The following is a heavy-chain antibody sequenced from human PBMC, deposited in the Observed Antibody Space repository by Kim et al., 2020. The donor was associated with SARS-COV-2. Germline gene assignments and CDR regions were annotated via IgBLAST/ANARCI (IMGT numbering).Heavy chain of an antibody. CDR3: RLVGSDFDY. V-gene: IGHV4-34*01. D-gene: IGHD2-15*01. CDR2: INPSGST. Sequence: SETLSLTCAVYGGSFSAYSCDLIRQPPGKGMEWIGGINPSGSTNYNPSLKSRVAISVATSRTQVSLNLNSVTAADTAAYYCRLVGSDFDYWGQGTLVTVSS. CDR1: GGSFSAYS. J-gene: IGHJ4*02.